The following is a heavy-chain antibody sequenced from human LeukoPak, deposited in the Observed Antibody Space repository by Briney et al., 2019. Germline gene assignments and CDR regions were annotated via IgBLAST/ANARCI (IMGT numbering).Heavy chain of an antibody. CDR2: IYTSGST. Sequence: SQTLSLTCTVSGGSISSGSYYWSWIRQPAGMGLEWIGRIYTSGSTNYNPSLKSRVTISVDTSKNQFSLKLSSVTAADTAVYYCARDQGGMDYFDYWGQGTLVTVSS. J-gene: IGHJ4*02. CDR3: ARDQGGMDYFDY. D-gene: IGHD2-15*01. CDR1: GGSISSGSYY. V-gene: IGHV4-61*02.